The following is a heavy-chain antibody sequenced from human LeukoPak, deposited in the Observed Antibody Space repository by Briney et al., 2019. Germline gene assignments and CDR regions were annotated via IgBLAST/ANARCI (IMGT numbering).Heavy chain of an antibody. J-gene: IGHJ4*02. Sequence: SETLSLTCTVSGGSISSYYWSWIRQPPGKGLEWIGYIYYSGSTNYNPSLKSRVTMSVDTSKNQFSLKLSSVTAADTAVYYCAREGERIAVAGKGFDYWGQGTLVTVSS. CDR2: IYYSGST. CDR1: GGSISSYY. V-gene: IGHV4-59*12. CDR3: AREGERIAVAGKGFDY. D-gene: IGHD6-19*01.